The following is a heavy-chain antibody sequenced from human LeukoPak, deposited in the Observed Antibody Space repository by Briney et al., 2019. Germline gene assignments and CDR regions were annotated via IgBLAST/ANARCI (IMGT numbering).Heavy chain of an antibody. CDR3: ARDRLQLQS. Sequence: SETLSLTCTVSGGSINNYYWNWIRQPPGKGLEWIGYIYYTGNTNYNPSLKSRVTISVDTSKNQFFLKLSSVTAADTAVYYCARDRLQLQSWGQGTLVTVSS. CDR1: GGSINNYY. CDR2: IYYTGNT. D-gene: IGHD5-24*01. V-gene: IGHV4-59*01. J-gene: IGHJ5*02.